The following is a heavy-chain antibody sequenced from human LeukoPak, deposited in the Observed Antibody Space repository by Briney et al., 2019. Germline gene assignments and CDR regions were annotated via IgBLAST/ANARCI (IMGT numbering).Heavy chain of an antibody. CDR2: VSHDGSNN. CDR1: GFTFSNYG. D-gene: IGHD2-15*01. Sequence: GGSLRLSCAASGFTFSNYGMHWVRQAPGKGLEWVVVVSHDGSNNNYADSVKGRFTISRDNSKNTLYLQMNSLRPEDTAVYYCAKVRVGTAHFDYWGQGTLVTVSS. J-gene: IGHJ4*02. CDR3: AKVRVGTAHFDY. V-gene: IGHV3-30*18.